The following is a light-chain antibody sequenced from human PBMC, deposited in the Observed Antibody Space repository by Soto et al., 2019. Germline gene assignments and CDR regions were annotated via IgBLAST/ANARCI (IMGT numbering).Light chain of an antibody. J-gene: IGLJ1*01. Sequence: QSVLTQPPSASGTPGQRVTISCSGSSSNIGSNTVNWYQQLPGTAPKLLIYSNNQRPSGVPDRFSGSKSGTSASLAISGLKSEDEADYYWAAWNDTLNGYVFGTGTKVT. V-gene: IGLV1-44*01. CDR2: SNN. CDR3: AAWNDTLNGYV. CDR1: SSNIGSNT.